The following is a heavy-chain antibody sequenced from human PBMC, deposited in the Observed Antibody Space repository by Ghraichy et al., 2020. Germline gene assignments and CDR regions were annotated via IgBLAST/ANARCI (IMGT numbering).Heavy chain of an antibody. CDR2: INPSCGST. J-gene: IGHJ6*02. V-gene: IGHV1-46*01. CDR3: AREGQEGGYESRGMDV. Sequence: ASVKVSCKASGDTFTSYYMNWVRQAPGQGLEWMGIINPSCGSTSYAQKFQGRVTMTRDTSTSTVYMELSSLRSEDTAVYYCAREGQEGGYESRGMDVWGHRPTVIVSS. CDR1: GDTFTSYY. D-gene: IGHD5-12*01.